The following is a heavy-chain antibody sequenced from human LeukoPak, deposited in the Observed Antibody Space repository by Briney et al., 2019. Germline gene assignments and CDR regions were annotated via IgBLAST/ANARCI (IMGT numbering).Heavy chain of an antibody. V-gene: IGHV3-11*01. J-gene: IGHJ3*02. CDR1: GFTFSDYY. CDR2: ISSSGSTI. CDR3: ARGHLNPWIQLWKRDAFDI. D-gene: IGHD5-18*01. Sequence: GGSLRLSCAASGFTFSDYYMSWIRQAPGKGLEWVSYISSSGSTIYYADSVKGRFTISRDNAKNSLYLQMNSLRAEDTAVYYCARGHLNPWIQLWKRDAFDIWGQGTMVTVSS.